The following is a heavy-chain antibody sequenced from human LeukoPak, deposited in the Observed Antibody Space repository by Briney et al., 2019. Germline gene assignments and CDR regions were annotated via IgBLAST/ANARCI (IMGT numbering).Heavy chain of an antibody. D-gene: IGHD5-12*01. CDR3: ARELPRSVATTLHSNDY. CDR1: GYTFTGYN. Sequence: ASVKVSCKASGYTFTGYNMHWVRQAPGQGLEWMGWINPNSGGTNYAQKFQGRVTMTRDTSISTAYMELSRRRSDDTAVYYCARELPRSVATTLHSNDYWGQGTLVTVSS. V-gene: IGHV1-2*02. J-gene: IGHJ4*02. CDR2: INPNSGGT.